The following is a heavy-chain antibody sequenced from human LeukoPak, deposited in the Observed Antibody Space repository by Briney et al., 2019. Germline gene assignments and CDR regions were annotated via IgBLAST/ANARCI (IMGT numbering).Heavy chain of an antibody. CDR3: ARYGARRGY. J-gene: IGHJ4*02. CDR2: MNPNSGNT. V-gene: IGHV1-8*01. Sequence: ASVKVSCKASGYTFTSYDINWGRQAPGQGLEWMGCMNPNSGNTGYAQKLQGRVTMTRNTSISTDYMELSSLRSEDTAVYYSARYGARRGYWGQGTLVTVSS. CDR1: GYTFTSYD. D-gene: IGHD6-6*01.